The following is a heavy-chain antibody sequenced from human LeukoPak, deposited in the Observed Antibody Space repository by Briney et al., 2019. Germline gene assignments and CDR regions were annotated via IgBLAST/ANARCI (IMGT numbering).Heavy chain of an antibody. CDR3: ARAMVRGADDYYYYYLDL. CDR2: MNPNSGKK. V-gene: IGHV1-8*03. J-gene: IGHJ6*03. Sequence: ASVKVSCKASVYTFTSYDINWVRQATGQGLEWMGWMNPNSGKKGYAQKSLGRVTITRNTSISTAYMELSSLGSEDTAVYYCARAMVRGADDYYYYYLDLWGKGTTVTVSS. CDR1: VYTFTSYD. D-gene: IGHD3-10*01.